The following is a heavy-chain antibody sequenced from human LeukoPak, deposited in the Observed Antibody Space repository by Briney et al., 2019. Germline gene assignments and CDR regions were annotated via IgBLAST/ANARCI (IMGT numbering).Heavy chain of an antibody. V-gene: IGHV4-59*11. J-gene: IGHJ6*03. CDR2: IYYSGST. D-gene: IGHD3-3*01. CDR1: GGSISSHY. Sequence: SETLSLTCTVSGGSISSHYWSWIRQPPGKGLEWIGYIYYSGSTNYNPSLKSRVTISVDTSKNQFSLKLSSVTAADTAVYYCARLLNYDFWSGYYIKKKSYYYYMDVWGKGTTVTVSS. CDR3: ARLLNYDFWSGYYIKKKSYYYYMDV.